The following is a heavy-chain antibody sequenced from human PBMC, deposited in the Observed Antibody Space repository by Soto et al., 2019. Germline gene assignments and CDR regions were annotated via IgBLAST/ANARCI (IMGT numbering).Heavy chain of an antibody. D-gene: IGHD3-16*01. V-gene: IGHV4-4*07. CDR2: IYTSGST. J-gene: IGHJ4*02. CDR1: GYTFTDYF. Sequence: SCKASGYTFTDYFLHWVRQAPGQGLEWIGRIYTSGSTNYNPSLKSRVTMSVDTSKNQFSLKLSSVTAADTAVYYCARDDDLGYSDYWGQGTLVTVSS. CDR3: ARDDDLGYSDY.